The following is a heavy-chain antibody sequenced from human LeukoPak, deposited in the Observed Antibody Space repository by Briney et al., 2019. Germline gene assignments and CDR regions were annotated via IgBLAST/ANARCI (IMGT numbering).Heavy chain of an antibody. Sequence: GGSLRLSCAASGFTFSDYYMSWIRQAPGKGLEWVSYISGSGSTIYHADSVKGRFTISRDNSKNTLYLQMNSLRAEDTAVYYCARDPRGYDILTGYYYYGMDVWGQGTTVTVSS. CDR2: ISGSGSTI. V-gene: IGHV3-11*04. J-gene: IGHJ6*02. CDR1: GFTFSDYY. D-gene: IGHD3-9*01. CDR3: ARDPRGYDILTGYYYYGMDV.